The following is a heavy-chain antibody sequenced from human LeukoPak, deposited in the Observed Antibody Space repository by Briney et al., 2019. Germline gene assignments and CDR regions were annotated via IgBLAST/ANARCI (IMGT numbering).Heavy chain of an antibody. J-gene: IGHJ4*02. CDR2: ITSSSRYI. V-gene: IGHV3-21*01. CDR1: GFTFTSYR. D-gene: IGHD5-12*01. Sequence: PGGSLRLSCAASGFTFTSYRMNWVRQAPGKGLEWVSSITSSSRYIYYADSVKSRFTISRDNAKNSLYLQMNSLRAEDTAVYYCARGGYDYDYWGQGTLVTVSS. CDR3: ARGGYDYDY.